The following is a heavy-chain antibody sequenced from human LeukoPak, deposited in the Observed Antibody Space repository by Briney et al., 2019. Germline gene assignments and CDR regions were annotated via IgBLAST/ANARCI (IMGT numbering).Heavy chain of an antibody. D-gene: IGHD2-2*01. CDR1: GGSISSYY. Sequence: ASETLSLTCTVSGGSISSYYWSWIRQPPGKGLEWIGYIYYSGSTNYNPSLKSRVTISVDTSKNQFSLKLCSVTAADTAVYYCARDGSGHSSTSCYDVWGQGTMVTVSS. CDR3: ARDGSGHSSTSCYDV. CDR2: IYYSGST. V-gene: IGHV4-59*01. J-gene: IGHJ3*01.